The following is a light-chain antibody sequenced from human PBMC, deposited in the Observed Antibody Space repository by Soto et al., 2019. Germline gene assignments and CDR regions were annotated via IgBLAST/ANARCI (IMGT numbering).Light chain of an antibody. CDR3: QQYNSYS. V-gene: IGKV1-5*03. CDR1: QSISSW. J-gene: IGKJ1*01. Sequence: DIQMTQSPSRLSASVVDGATIICRASQSISSWLAWYQQKPGKAPKLLIYKASSLESGVPSRFSGSGSETEFTLTISSLEADDFATYYCQQYNSYSFGQGTKVDIK. CDR2: KAS.